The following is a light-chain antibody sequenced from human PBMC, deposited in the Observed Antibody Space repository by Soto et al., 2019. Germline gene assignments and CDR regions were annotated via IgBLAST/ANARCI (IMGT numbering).Light chain of an antibody. J-gene: IGKJ2*01. CDR1: QGISSY. Sequence: AIRMTQSPSSFSASTGDRVTITCRASQGISSYLAWYQQKPGKAPKLLIYAASTSQSGVPSRFSGSGSGTDFTLTISSLQPEDFATYYCQQSYSTPYTFGQGTKVDIK. CDR2: AAS. CDR3: QQSYSTPYT. V-gene: IGKV1-8*01.